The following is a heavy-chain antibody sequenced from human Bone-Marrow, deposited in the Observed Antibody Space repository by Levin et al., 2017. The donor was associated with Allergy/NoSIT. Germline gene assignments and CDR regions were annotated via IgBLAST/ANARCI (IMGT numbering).Heavy chain of an antibody. J-gene: IGHJ4*02. CDR3: ARAGYYYDSSGYYPYYFDY. V-gene: IGHV3-33*01. Sequence: RAGGSLRLSCAASGFTFSSYGMHWVRQAPGKGLEWVAVIWYDGSNKYYADSVKGRFTISRDNSKNTLYLQMNSLRAEDTAVYYCARAGYYYDSSGYYPYYFDYWGQGTLVTVSS. CDR1: GFTFSSYG. D-gene: IGHD3-22*01. CDR2: IWYDGSNK.